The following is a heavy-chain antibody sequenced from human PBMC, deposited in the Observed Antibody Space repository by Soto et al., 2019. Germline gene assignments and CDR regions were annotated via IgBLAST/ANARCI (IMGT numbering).Heavy chain of an antibody. J-gene: IGHJ5*02. D-gene: IGHD2-2*01. Sequence: GASVKVSCKASGGTFSSYAISWVRQAPGQGLEWMGGIIPIFGTANYAQKFQGRVTITADKSTSTAYMELSSLRSEDTAVYYCASQADIVVVPAAHWFDPWGQGTLVTVSS. CDR3: ASQADIVVVPAAHWFDP. CDR2: IIPIFGTA. V-gene: IGHV1-69*06. CDR1: GGTFSSYA.